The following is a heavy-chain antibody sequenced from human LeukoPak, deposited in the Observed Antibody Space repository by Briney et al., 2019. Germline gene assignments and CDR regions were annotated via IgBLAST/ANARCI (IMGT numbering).Heavy chain of an antibody. V-gene: IGHV4-59*12. J-gene: IGHJ3*02. CDR3: ARWGMARRAFDI. D-gene: IGHD2-8*02. CDR2: IYYSGST. CDR1: GGSISSYY. Sequence: SETLSLTCTVSGGSISSYYWSWIRQPPGKGLEWIGYIYYSGSTNYNPSLKSRVTISVDTSKNQFSLKLSSVTAADTAVYYCARWGMARRAFDIWGQGTMVTVSS.